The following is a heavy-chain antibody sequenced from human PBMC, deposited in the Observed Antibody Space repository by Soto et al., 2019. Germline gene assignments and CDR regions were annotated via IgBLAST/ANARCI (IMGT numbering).Heavy chain of an antibody. D-gene: IGHD5-12*01. V-gene: IGHV4-59*01. J-gene: IGHJ1*01. CDR1: GGSISSYY. Sequence: QVQLQESGPGLVKPSETLSLTCTVSGGSISSYYWSWIRQPPGKGLEWIGYIYYSGSTNYNPSLKSRVTISVDTSKNQFSLKLSSVTAADTAVYYCARGYSGYDLVYFQHWGQGTLVTVSS. CDR3: ARGYSGYDLVYFQH. CDR2: IYYSGST.